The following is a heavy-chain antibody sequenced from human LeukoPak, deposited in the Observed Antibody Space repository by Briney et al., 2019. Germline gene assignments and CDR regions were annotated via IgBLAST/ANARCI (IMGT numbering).Heavy chain of an antibody. D-gene: IGHD3-3*01. CDR1: GYTFTSYD. Sequence: ASVKVSCKASGYTFTSYDINWVRQATGQGLEWMGWMNPNSGNTGYAQKFQGRVTMTRNTSISTAYMELSSLRSEDTAVYYCARDLRGPGFWSGYTAGYGMDVWGQGTTVTVSS. CDR3: ARDLRGPGFWSGYTAGYGMDV. J-gene: IGHJ6*02. V-gene: IGHV1-8*01. CDR2: MNPNSGNT.